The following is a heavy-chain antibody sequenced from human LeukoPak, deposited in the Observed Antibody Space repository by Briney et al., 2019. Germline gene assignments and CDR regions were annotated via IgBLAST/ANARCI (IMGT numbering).Heavy chain of an antibody. CDR3: ARGSGWYDP. CDR2: IYYSGRT. D-gene: IGHD6-19*01. Sequence: SQTLSLTCTVSGGSVSSGAYYWSWIRQHPGKGLEWIGYIYYSGRTYYNPSLKSRVTMSVDTAKNQFSLNLTSVTAADTAVYSCARGSGWYDPWGQGTLVTVSS. J-gene: IGHJ5*02. V-gene: IGHV4-31*03. CDR1: GGSVSSGAYY.